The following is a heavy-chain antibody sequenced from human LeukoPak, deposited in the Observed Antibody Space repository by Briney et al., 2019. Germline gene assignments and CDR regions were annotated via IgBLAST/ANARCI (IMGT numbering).Heavy chain of an antibody. CDR1: GGTFSSYA. Sequence: GSSVKVSCKASGGTFSSYAISWVRQAPGQGLEWMGGIIPIFGTANYAQKFQGRVTITADESTSTAYMELSSLRSEDTAVYYCARLVGVVLYNWFDPWGQGTLVTASS. V-gene: IGHV1-69*01. J-gene: IGHJ5*02. D-gene: IGHD3-3*01. CDR3: ARLVGVVLYNWFDP. CDR2: IIPIFGTA.